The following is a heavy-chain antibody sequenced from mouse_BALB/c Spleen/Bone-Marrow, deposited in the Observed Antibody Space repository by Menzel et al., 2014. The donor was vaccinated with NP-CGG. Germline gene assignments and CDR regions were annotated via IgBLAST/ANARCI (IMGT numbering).Heavy chain of an antibody. Sequence: EVNLVESGAELVRPGALVKLSCKASGFNINGYYMHWVMQRPEQGLDWIGWIYPANYYAIYDPKFQGKASLTADTSSNAASLQLTSLTSEDTPVYYCARLSPYGGLGSWGEGATLTLSS. CDR3: ARLSPYGGLGS. CDR1: GFNINGYY. V-gene: IGHV14-1*02. D-gene: IGHD1-1*01. CDR2: IYPANYYA. J-gene: IGHJ2*01.